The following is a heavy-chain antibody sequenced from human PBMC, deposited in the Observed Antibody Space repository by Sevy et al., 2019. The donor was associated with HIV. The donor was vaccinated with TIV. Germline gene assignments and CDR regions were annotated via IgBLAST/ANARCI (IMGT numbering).Heavy chain of an antibody. V-gene: IGHV3-30*02. CDR3: AKNTAAAGVGGFDY. D-gene: IGHD6-13*01. CDR2: IGFDGSDK. J-gene: IGHJ4*01. Sequence: VGSLRLSCAASGFTFNYYGVHWVRQAPGMGLEWVAFIGFDGSDKNYADSVKGRFTISRDNSQNTMYMQMNSLRPDDTAVYYCAKNTAAAGVGGFDYWGHRTLVTVSS. CDR1: GFTFNYYG.